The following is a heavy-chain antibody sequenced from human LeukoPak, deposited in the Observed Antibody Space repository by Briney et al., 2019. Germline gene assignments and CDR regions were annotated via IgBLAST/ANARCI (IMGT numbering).Heavy chain of an antibody. Sequence: GGSLRLSCAASGFTFSTYSMNWVRQAPGKGLEWVSSITRSSIYKYYADSVKGRFTISRDNAKNSLYLQMNSLRAEDTAVYYCARDSFGLPLDLYYFDYWGQGTLVTVSS. D-gene: IGHD3-16*02. CDR1: GFTFSTYS. J-gene: IGHJ4*02. CDR2: ITRSSIYK. V-gene: IGHV3-21*01. CDR3: ARDSFGLPLDLYYFDY.